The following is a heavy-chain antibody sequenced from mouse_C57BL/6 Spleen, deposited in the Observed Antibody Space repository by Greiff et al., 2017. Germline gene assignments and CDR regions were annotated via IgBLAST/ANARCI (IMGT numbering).Heavy chain of an antibody. D-gene: IGHD1-1*01. J-gene: IGHJ2*01. V-gene: IGHV1-72*01. CDR1: GYTFTSYW. Sequence: QVQLQQPGAELVKPGASVKLSCKASGYTFTSYWMHWVKPRPGRGLEWIGRIDPNSGGTKYNEKFKSKATLTVDKPSSTAYMQLSSLTSEDSAVYYCARSGITTVVATYSDYWGQGTTLTVSS. CDR2: IDPNSGGT. CDR3: ARSGITTVVATYSDY.